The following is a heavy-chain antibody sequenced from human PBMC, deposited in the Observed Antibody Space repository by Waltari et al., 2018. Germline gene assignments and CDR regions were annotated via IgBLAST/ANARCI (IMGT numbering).Heavy chain of an antibody. V-gene: IGHV1-69*01. CDR2: NTAIFGTA. D-gene: IGHD2-2*01. CDR1: GGTLRSYA. CDR3: ARDLEPAATPSYYYDGMDV. J-gene: IGHJ6*02. Sequence: QVQLVQSGAEVKKPWSSVTVSCKASGGTLRSYALSLAPHAHGHGLEGMGGNTAIFGTANDAQKFQGRVTITADESTSTAYMELNSLRAEDTAVYYCARDLEPAATPSYYYDGMDVWGQGTTVTVSS.